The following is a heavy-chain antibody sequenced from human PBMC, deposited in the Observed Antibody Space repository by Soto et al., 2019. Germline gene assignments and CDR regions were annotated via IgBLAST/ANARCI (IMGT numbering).Heavy chain of an antibody. CDR1: GGSIDSSNYF. CDR2: ISYSGNT. CDR3: AGKNLGYSDL. V-gene: IGHV4-39*01. D-gene: IGHD1-26*01. J-gene: IGHJ2*01. Sequence: QMQLPESGPGLVRPSETLSLTCPISGGSIDSSNYFWGWVRPPPGKGLKWIGTISYSGNTYYNPSLTRRVTISVDTAQTQFSLKISAVTAADTAVYSCAGKNLGYSDLCGRGTLVTVSS.